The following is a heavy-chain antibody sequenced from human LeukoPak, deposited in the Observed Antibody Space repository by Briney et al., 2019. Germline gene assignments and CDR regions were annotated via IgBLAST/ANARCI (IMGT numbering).Heavy chain of an antibody. CDR1: GGSISSYY. CDR3: ARDARDMVRGQNWFDP. Sequence: PSETLSLTCTVSGGSISSYYWSWIRQPAGKGLEWIGRIYTSGSTNYNPSLKSRVTMSVDTSKNQFSLKLSSVTAADTAVYYRARDARDMVRGQNWFDPWGQGTLVTVSS. D-gene: IGHD3-10*01. J-gene: IGHJ5*02. CDR2: IYTSGST. V-gene: IGHV4-4*07.